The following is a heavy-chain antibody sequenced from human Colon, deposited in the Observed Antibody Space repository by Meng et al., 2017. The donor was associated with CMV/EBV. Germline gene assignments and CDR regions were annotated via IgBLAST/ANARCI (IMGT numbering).Heavy chain of an antibody. V-gene: IGHV3-53*01. CDR3: ARDTVGAGMDV. CDR2: IYSGGST. D-gene: IGHD1-26*01. Sequence: GESLKISCAASGFTVTNKYMSWVRQPPGKGLEWVSIIYSGGSTSYADSVKGRFTMSRDSSKNTVDLQMNSLRVEDTAVYYCARDTVGAGMDVWGQGTTVTVSS. J-gene: IGHJ6*02. CDR1: GFTVTNKY.